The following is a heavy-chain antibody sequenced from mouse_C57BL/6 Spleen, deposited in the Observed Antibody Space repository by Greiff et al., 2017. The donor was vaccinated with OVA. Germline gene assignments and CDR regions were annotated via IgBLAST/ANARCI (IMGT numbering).Heavy chain of an antibody. J-gene: IGHJ1*03. CDR1: GFTFSSYA. CDR3: TRAPSFDV. V-gene: IGHV5-9-1*02. CDR2: ISSGGDYT. Sequence: EVQRVESGEGLVKPGGSLKLSCAASGFTFSSYAMSWVRQTPEKRLEWVAYISSGGDYTYYADPVKGRFTSSRDDARNTLYLQMSSLKSEDTAMYYCTRAPSFDVWGTGTTVTVSS.